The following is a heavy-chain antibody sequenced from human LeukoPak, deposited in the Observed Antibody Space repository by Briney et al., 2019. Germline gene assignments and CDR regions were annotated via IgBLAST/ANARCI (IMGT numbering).Heavy chain of an antibody. V-gene: IGHV4-59*08. CDR1: GGSISSYY. D-gene: IGHD5-12*01. CDR2: VYSSGST. J-gene: IGHJ4*02. CDR3: AIHRNTEGYDFGY. Sequence: PSETLSLTCTVSGGSISSYYWSWIRQPPGKGLEWIGYVYSSGSTNYNPSLKSRVTISVDTSKSQFSLKLSSVTAADTAVYYCAIHRNTEGYDFGYGGQGTLVTVSS.